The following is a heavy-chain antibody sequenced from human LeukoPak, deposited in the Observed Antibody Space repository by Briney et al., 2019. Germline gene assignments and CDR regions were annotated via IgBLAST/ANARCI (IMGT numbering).Heavy chain of an antibody. V-gene: IGHV4-31*03. CDR3: ASRYCSGGSCGGLD. CDR1: GGSISSGGYY. Sequence: TLSLTCTVSGGSISSGGYYWSWIRQHPGKGLEWIGYIYYSGSTYYNPSLKSRVTISVDTSKNQFSLKLSSVTAADTAVYYCASRYCSGGSCGGLDWGRGTLVTVSS. D-gene: IGHD2-15*01. J-gene: IGHJ4*02. CDR2: IYYSGST.